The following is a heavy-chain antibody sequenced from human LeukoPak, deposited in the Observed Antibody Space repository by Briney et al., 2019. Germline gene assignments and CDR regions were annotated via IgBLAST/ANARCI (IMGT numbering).Heavy chain of an antibody. CDR3: ARGRGDP. CDR2: IKQAGSET. V-gene: IGHV3-7*04. Sequence: PGGSLRLSCAASGFTFSNYWMTWVRQAPGKGLEWVANIKQAGSETYYVDSVKGRFTISRDNANNSLYLQMNSLRADDTAVYYCARGRGDPWGQGTLVTVSS. J-gene: IGHJ5*02. D-gene: IGHD3-10*01. CDR1: GFTFSNYW.